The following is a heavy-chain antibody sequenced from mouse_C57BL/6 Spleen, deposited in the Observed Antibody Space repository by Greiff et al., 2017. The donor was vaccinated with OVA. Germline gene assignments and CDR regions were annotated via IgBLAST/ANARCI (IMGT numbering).Heavy chain of an antibody. CDR3: ARKQAIYDGGVPYAMDY. J-gene: IGHJ4*01. CDR2: INPSNGGT. V-gene: IGHV1-53*01. CDR1: GYTFTSYW. Sequence: QVQLQQPGTELVKPGASVKLSCKASGYTFTSYWMHWVKQRPGQGLEWIGNINPSNGGTNYNEKFKSKATLTVDKSSSTAYMQLSSLTSEDSAVYYCARKQAIYDGGVPYAMDYWGQGTSVTVSS. D-gene: IGHD2-3*01.